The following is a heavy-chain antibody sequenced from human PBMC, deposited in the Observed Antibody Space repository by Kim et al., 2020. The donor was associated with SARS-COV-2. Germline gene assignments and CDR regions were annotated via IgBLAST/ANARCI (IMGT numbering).Heavy chain of an antibody. CDR1: GDSFFGYY. J-gene: IGHJ4*02. CDR2: IDHSGRT. CDR3: VRGRLGSARLWGFDY. D-gene: IGHD2-21*01. V-gene: IGHV4-34*01. Sequence: SETLSLTCTFYGDSFFGYYWSWIRQSPGQGLEWIGEIDHSGRTNYNPSLKSRVTTSIDMSKKQFSLMLTSMTAADTAVYYCVRGRLGSARLWGFDYWGQGTQVTVSS.